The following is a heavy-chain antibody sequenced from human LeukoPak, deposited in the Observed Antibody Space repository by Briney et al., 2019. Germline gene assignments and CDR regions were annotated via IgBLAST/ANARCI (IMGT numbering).Heavy chain of an antibody. J-gene: IGHJ4*02. CDR2: ISAYNGNT. D-gene: IGHD6-13*01. Sequence: GASVKVSCKASGYTFTSYGISWVRQAPGQGLEWMGWISAYNGNTNYAQKLQGRVTMTTDTSTSTVYMELRSLRSDDTAVYYCARAAAAGNRFFDYWGQGTLVTVSS. CDR3: ARAAAAGNRFFDY. CDR1: GYTFTSYG. V-gene: IGHV1-18*01.